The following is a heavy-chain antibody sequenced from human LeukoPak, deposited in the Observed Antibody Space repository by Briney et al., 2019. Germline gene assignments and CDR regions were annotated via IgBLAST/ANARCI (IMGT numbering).Heavy chain of an antibody. Sequence: VESLKISCKGSGYSFTNYWIGWVRQMPGKGPEWMGIIYPGDSDTRYSPSFQGQVTISADKSISTAYLQWSSLKASDTAMYYCARHLRLWQNWFDPWGQGTLVTVSS. V-gene: IGHV5-51*01. CDR1: GYSFTNYW. CDR2: IYPGDSDT. D-gene: IGHD5-18*01. J-gene: IGHJ5*02. CDR3: ARHLRLWQNWFDP.